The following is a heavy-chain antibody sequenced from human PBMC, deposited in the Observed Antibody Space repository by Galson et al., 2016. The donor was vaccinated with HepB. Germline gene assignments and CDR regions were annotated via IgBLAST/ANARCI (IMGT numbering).Heavy chain of an antibody. J-gene: IGHJ3*01. CDR1: GFTFSNYA. CDR3: AKVLFWKHRPDDAFDF. D-gene: IGHD3-3*01. CDR2: IGASGVRT. Sequence: SLRLSCAASGFTFSNYAMNWVRQAPGKGLEWVSGIGASGVRTDYADSVKGRLTISRDNSKNTLYLQMNNLRAEDTAIYFCAKVLFWKHRPDDAFDFLGQGTMVTVSS. V-gene: IGHV3-23*01.